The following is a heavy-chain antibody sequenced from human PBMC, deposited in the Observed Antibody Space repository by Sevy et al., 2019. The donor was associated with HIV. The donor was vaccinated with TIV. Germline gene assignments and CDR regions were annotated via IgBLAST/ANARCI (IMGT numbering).Heavy chain of an antibody. CDR3: ATILPAGVPAEYFQH. J-gene: IGHJ1*01. CDR1: GLTFSSYW. Sequence: GGSLRLSCAASGLTFSSYWMTWVRQAPGKGLEWVANINQGGSQEYYVDSVKGRFTISRDNAKNSLYLQINSLRPEDTAVYYCATILPAGVPAEYFQHWGQGTLVTVSS. V-gene: IGHV3-7*01. CDR2: INQGGSQE. D-gene: IGHD2-2*01.